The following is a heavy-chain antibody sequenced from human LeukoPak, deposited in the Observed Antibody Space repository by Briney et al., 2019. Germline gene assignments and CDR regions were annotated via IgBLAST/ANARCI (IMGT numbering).Heavy chain of an antibody. D-gene: IGHD3-3*01. CDR3: ARVDDFWSGYWD. J-gene: IGHJ4*02. CDR2: ISSSSSYI. Sequence: GGSLRLSCAASGFTFSSYSMNWVREAPGKGLEWVSSISSSSSYIYYADSVKGRVTIYRDNAKNSLYLQMNSLRAEDTAVYYCARVDDFWSGYWDWGQGTLVTVSS. V-gene: IGHV3-21*01. CDR1: GFTFSSYS.